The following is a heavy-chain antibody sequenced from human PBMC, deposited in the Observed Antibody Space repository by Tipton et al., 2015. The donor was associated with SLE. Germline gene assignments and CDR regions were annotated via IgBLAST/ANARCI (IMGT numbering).Heavy chain of an antibody. CDR2: INHSGST. CDR1: GGSFSGYY. Sequence: GLVKPSETLSLTCAVYGGSFSGYYWSWIRQPPGKGLEWIGEINHSGSTNYNPSLKSRVTISVDTSKNQFSLKLSSVTAADTAVYYCARGDILTGYLDYWGQGTLVTVSS. D-gene: IGHD3-9*01. J-gene: IGHJ4*02. V-gene: IGHV4-34*01. CDR3: ARGDILTGYLDY.